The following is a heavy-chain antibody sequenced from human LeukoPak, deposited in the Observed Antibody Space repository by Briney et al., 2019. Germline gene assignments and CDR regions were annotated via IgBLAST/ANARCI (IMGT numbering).Heavy chain of an antibody. Sequence: TSVKVSCKASGFTFTSSAMQWVRQARGQRLEWIGWIVVGSGNTNYAQKFQERVTITRDMSTSTAYMELSSLRSEDTAVYYCAAVWYSSGWYTDVYWGQGTLVTVSS. CDR2: IVVGSGNT. V-gene: IGHV1-58*02. CDR1: GFTFTSSA. J-gene: IGHJ4*02. D-gene: IGHD6-19*01. CDR3: AAVWYSSGWYTDVY.